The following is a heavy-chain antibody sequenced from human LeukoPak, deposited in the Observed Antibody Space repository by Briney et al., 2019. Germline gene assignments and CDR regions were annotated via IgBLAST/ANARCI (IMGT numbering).Heavy chain of an antibody. D-gene: IGHD2-2*02. CDR2: INPDSGGT. Sequence: GASVKVSCKASGYNFAGYYMHWVRQAPGQGLEWMGRINPDSGGTNYAQKFEGRVTMTRDTSINTAYMELSSLRSDDTAVYYCARDGGYCSSTGCYSRVEYYYYGLDVWGQGTTVTVS. CDR3: ARDGGYCSSTGCYSRVEYYYYGLDV. CDR1: GYNFAGYY. J-gene: IGHJ6*02. V-gene: IGHV1-2*06.